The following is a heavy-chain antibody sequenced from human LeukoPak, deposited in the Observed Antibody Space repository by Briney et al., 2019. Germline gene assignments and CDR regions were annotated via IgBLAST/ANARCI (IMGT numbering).Heavy chain of an antibody. Sequence: GGSLRLSCTVSGLTFGDNAMTWVRQASGKGLEWVGRIRSKADSYATAYAASVKGRFTISRDDSKNTAYLQMNSLKTEDTAVYYCTRASWIQLAYYYYLDVWGKGTTVTVSS. V-gene: IGHV3-73*01. CDR1: GLTFGDNA. CDR3: TRASWIQLAYYYYLDV. J-gene: IGHJ6*03. D-gene: IGHD5-18*01. CDR2: IRSKADSYAT.